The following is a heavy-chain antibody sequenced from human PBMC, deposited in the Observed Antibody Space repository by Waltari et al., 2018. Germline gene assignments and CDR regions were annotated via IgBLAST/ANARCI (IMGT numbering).Heavy chain of an antibody. J-gene: IGHJ4*02. D-gene: IGHD3-16*01. CDR1: GFSFSGPA. CDR3: TRDLGVPYFFDY. V-gene: IGHV3-73*01. CDR2: IRSKANTYAT. Sequence: EVQLVESGGGLVQPGGSLRLSWSASGFSFSGPAIHWVRQASGKGLEWVGRIRSKANTYATAYAASVKGRFTISREDSENTAYLQMNSLKTEDTAVYYCTRDLGVPYFFDYWGQGTLVTVSS.